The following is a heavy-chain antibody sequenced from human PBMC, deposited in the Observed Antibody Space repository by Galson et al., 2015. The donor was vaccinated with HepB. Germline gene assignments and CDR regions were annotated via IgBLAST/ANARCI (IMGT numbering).Heavy chain of an antibody. CDR1: GFTFSDYW. J-gene: IGHJ4*02. V-gene: IGHV3-7*03. CDR2: IKKDGSEK. D-gene: IGHD5-18*01. Sequence: SLRLSCAASGFTFSDYWMSWVRQAPGKGLEWVANIKKDGSEKYYVDSVKGRFTISRDNAKNSLYLRMNSLRAEDTAVYYCAREGYGSSPDYWGQGTLVTVSS. CDR3: AREGYGSSPDY.